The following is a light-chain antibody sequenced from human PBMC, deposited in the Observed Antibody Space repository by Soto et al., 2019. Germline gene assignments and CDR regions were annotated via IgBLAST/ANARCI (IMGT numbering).Light chain of an antibody. Sequence: EIVLTQSPTTLSLSPGERATLACRASQSVSSHLAWYQQKPGQAPRLLIYDASNRATGIPARFSGSGSGTDCTLTISSLEPEDFAVYYCQQLSNWPWTFGQGTKVEIK. V-gene: IGKV3-11*01. CDR2: DAS. CDR1: QSVSSH. J-gene: IGKJ1*01. CDR3: QQLSNWPWT.